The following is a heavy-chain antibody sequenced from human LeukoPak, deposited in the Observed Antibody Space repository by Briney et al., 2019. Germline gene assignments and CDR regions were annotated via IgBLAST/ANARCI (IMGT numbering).Heavy chain of an antibody. V-gene: IGHV1-8*03. D-gene: IGHD1-26*01. CDR2: MNPNSGNT. CDR1: GYTFTSYD. J-gene: IGHJ6*03. CDR3: ARSYRSYYYYYMDV. Sequence: ASVKVSCKASGYTFTSYDINWVRQATGQGLEWMGWMNPNSGNTGYAQKFQGRVTITRNTSISTAYMELSSLRSEDTAVYYCARSYRSYYYYYMDVWDKGTTVTISS.